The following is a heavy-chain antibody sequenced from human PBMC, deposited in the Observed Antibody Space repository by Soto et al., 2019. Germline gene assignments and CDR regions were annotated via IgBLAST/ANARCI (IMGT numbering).Heavy chain of an antibody. CDR1: GGSISSSSHY. CDR3: ARPRTGAAEYFQH. J-gene: IGHJ1*01. Sequence: QLQLQESGPGLVKPSETLSLTCTVSGGSISSSSHYWGWIRQPPGKGLEWIGSIYYSGSTYYNPSLKSRVTISVDTSKNQFSLRLSSVTAADTAVYYCARPRTGAAEYFQHWGQGTLVTVSS. CDR2: IYYSGST. V-gene: IGHV4-39*01. D-gene: IGHD2-2*01.